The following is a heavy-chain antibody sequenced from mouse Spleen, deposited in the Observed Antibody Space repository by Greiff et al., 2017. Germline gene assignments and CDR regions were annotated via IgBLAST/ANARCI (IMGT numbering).Heavy chain of an antibody. D-gene: IGHD4-1*02. CDR3: TTPTGTYFDV. CDR2: IDPENGDT. V-gene: IGHV14-4*01. J-gene: IGHJ1*03. Sequence: EVKLMESGAELVRPGASVKLSCTASGFNIKDDYMHWVKQRPEQGLEWIGWIDPENGDTEYASKFQGKATITADTSSNTAYLQLSSLTSEDTAVYYCTTPTGTYFDVWGTGTTVTVSS. CDR1: GFNIKDDY.